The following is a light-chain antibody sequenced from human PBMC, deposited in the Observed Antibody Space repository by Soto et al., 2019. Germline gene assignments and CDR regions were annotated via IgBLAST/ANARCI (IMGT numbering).Light chain of an antibody. CDR3: QSYDSSLSGRV. J-gene: IGLJ1*01. V-gene: IGLV1-40*01. Sequence: QSVLTQPPSVSGAPGQRVTISCTGSSSNIGAGYDVHWYQQLPGTAPKLLIYGNSNRPSGVPDRFSGSKSGTSASLAITGLXXXXXXXYYCQSYDSSLSGRVFGTGTKL. CDR2: GNS. CDR1: SSNIGAGYD.